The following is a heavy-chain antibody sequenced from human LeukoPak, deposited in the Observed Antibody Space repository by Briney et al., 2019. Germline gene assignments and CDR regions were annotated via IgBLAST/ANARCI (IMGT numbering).Heavy chain of an antibody. D-gene: IGHD2-2*01. CDR2: ISSSSSTI. V-gene: IGHV3-48*01. CDR3: VVVVPAAPVHDAFDI. CDR1: GFTFSSYS. J-gene: IGHJ3*02. Sequence: GGSLRLSCAASGFTFSSYSMNWVRQAPGKGLEWVSYISSSSSTIYYADSVKGRFTISRDNAKNSLYLQMNSLRAEDTAVYYCVVVVPAAPVHDAFDIWGQGTMVTVSS.